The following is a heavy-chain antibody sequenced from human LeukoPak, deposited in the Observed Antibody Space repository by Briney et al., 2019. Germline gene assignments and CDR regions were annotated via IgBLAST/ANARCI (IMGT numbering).Heavy chain of an antibody. J-gene: IGHJ4*02. Sequence: SETLSLTCTVSGGSISSSSYYWGWIRQPPGKGLEWIGSIYYSGSTNYNPSLKSRVTISVDKSKNQFSLKLSSVTAADTAAYYCARESRRSYCNEYWGQGTLVTVSS. V-gene: IGHV4-39*07. CDR1: GGSISSSSYY. CDR2: IYYSGST. D-gene: IGHD3-10*01. CDR3: ARESRRSYCNEY.